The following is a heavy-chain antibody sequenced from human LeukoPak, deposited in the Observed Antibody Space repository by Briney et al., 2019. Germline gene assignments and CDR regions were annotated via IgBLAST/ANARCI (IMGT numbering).Heavy chain of an antibody. V-gene: IGHV4-61*02. Sequence: SETLSLTCTVSGGSISSGSYYWSWIRQPAGKGLEWIGRIYASGSTNYNPSLKSRVTISVDTSKNQFSLKLSSVTAADTAVYCCARSVSGGSSLNWFDPWGQGTLVTVSS. CDR1: GGSISSGSYY. CDR3: ARSVSGGSSLNWFDP. J-gene: IGHJ5*02. D-gene: IGHD2-15*01. CDR2: IYASGST.